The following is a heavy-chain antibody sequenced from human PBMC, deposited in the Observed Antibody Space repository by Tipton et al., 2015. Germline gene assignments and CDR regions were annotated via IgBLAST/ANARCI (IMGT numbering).Heavy chain of an antibody. CDR1: AYSISTDYY. V-gene: IGHV4-38-2*01. D-gene: IGHD2-21*02. Sequence: TLSLTCAVSAYSISTDYYWVWIRRPPGKGLEWIGSLYFSGSTYYNPSLKSRVTISIDRFKNQFSLKLSSVTAADTAVYYCASPSLPHDRGDYYFQSWGQGSLVTVSS. J-gene: IGHJ4*02. CDR2: LYFSGST. CDR3: ASPSLPHDRGDYYFQS.